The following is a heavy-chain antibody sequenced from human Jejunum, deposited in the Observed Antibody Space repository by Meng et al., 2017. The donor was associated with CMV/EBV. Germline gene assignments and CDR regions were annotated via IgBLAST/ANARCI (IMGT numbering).Heavy chain of an antibody. J-gene: IGHJ5*02. V-gene: IGHV4-59*01. D-gene: IGHD3-10*01. CDR1: GDSISTYY. CDR2: TYYDGRF. CDR3: VRDPSPLGWFDP. Sequence: TFAGDSISTYYWNWIRQPPGMGLEWIRYTYYDGRFNYNATLRNRVTISLDTSRKQLSLKLTSVTAADTAVYYCVRDPSPLGWFDPWGQGILVTVSS.